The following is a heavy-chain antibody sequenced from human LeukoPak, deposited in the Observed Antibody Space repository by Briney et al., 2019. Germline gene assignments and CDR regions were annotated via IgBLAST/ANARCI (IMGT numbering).Heavy chain of an antibody. V-gene: IGHV4-61*01. CDR2: IYYSGST. Sequence: SETLSLTCTVSGGSISSGSYYWSWIRQPPGKGLEWIGYIYYSGSTNYNPSLKSRVTISVDTSKNQFSLKLSSVTAADTAVYYCAREHSYYDILTGYREYYFDYWGQGTLVTVSS. CDR3: AREHSYYDILTGYREYYFDY. CDR1: GGSISSGSYY. J-gene: IGHJ4*02. D-gene: IGHD3-9*01.